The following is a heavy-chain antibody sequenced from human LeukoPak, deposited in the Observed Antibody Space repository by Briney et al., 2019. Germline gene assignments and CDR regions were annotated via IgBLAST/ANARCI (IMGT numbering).Heavy chain of an antibody. D-gene: IGHD3-10*01. V-gene: IGHV1-46*01. Sequence: ASVKVSCKASGYTFTNYYMHWVRQAPGQGLEWMGIINPSGGSTTYAQKFQGRVTMTRDTSTSTVYMELSGLRSEDTAVYYCARDLHIDGRPEGRDYWGQGTLVTVSP. CDR3: ARDLHIDGRPEGRDY. CDR1: GYTFTNYY. J-gene: IGHJ4*02. CDR2: INPSGGST.